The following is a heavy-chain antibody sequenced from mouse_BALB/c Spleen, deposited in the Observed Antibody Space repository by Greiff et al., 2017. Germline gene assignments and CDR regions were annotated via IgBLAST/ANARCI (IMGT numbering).Heavy chain of an antibody. J-gene: IGHJ2*01. CDR3: ARAGDYVDY. CDR2: IWAGGST. Sequence: VQLVESGPGLVQPSQSLSITCTVSGFSLTSYGVHWVRQSPGKGLEWLGVIWAGGSTNYNSALMSRLSISKDNSKSQVFLKMNSLQTDDTAMYYCARAGDYVDYWGQGTTLTVSS. CDR1: GFSLTSYG. V-gene: IGHV2-9*02.